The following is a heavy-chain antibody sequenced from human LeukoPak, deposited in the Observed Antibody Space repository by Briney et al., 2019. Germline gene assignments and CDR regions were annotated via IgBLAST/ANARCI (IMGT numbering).Heavy chain of an antibody. CDR2: IRYDGSNE. J-gene: IGHJ3*02. D-gene: IGHD1-26*01. CDR1: GFTFSSYG. V-gene: IGHV3-30*02. Sequence: PGGSLRLSCAASGFTFSSYGMHWVRQAPGKGLEWVTFIRYDGSNEYYADSVKGRFTISRDNSKNTLYLQMNSLRAEDTAVYSCAKEGARGSGNYWDIWGQGTMVTVSS. CDR3: AKEGARGSGNYWDI.